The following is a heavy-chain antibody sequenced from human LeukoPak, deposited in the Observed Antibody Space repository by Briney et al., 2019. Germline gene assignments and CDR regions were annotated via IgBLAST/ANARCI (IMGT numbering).Heavy chain of an antibody. CDR1: GYTFTSYG. J-gene: IGHJ3*02. D-gene: IGHD3-9*01. CDR2: ISAYNGNT. CDR3: ARVGVLRYFDWLRKNAFDI. V-gene: IGHV1-18*04. Sequence: ASVKVSCKASGYTFTSYGISWVRQAPGQGLEWMRWISAYNGNTNYAQKLQGRVTMTTDTSTSTAYMELRSLRSDDTAVYYCARVGVLRYFDWLRKNAFDIWGQGTMVTVSS.